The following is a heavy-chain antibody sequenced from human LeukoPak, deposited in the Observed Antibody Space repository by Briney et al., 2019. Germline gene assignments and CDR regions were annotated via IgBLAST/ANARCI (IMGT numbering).Heavy chain of an antibody. J-gene: IGHJ4*02. CDR3: ARLYSSGWYRDY. CDR2: INPNSGGT. CDR1: GYTFTGYY. Sequence: ASVKVSCKVSGYTFTGYYMHWVRQAPGQGLEWMGWINPNSGGTNYAQKFQGRVTMTRDTSISTAYMELSRLRPDDTAVYYRARLYSSGWYRDYWGQGTLVTVSS. D-gene: IGHD6-19*01. V-gene: IGHV1-2*02.